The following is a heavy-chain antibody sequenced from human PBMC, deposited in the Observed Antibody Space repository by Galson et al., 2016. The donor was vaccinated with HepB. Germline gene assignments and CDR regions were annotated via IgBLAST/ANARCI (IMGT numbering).Heavy chain of an antibody. V-gene: IGHV6-1*01. J-gene: IGHJ4*02. D-gene: IGHD2-2*01. CDR1: GDSVSSNTAT. Sequence: CAISGDSVSSNTATWNWIRQSPSRGLEWLGRTFYRSKWYYEYAPSVRSRITINPDTSKNQVSLQLNSVTPEDTAVYYCAKGYCSSDSTCYGEYWGQGTLVTVSS. CDR3: AKGYCSSDSTCYGEY. CDR2: TFYRSKWYY.